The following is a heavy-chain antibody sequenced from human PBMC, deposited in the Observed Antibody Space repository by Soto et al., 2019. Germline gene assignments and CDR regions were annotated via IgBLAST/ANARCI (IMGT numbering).Heavy chain of an antibody. CDR2: VYSSGGT. Sequence: SETLSLTCTVSGGSMTSYYWAWIRQPAGKGLEWIGRVYSSGGTHYNPSLKSRVTISLDTSKNQFSLRLLSVTDADTAVYFCARGQRFSDWFDPWGQGTLVTVSS. CDR3: ARGQRFSDWFDP. V-gene: IGHV4-4*07. CDR1: GGSMTSYY. J-gene: IGHJ5*02. D-gene: IGHD3-3*01.